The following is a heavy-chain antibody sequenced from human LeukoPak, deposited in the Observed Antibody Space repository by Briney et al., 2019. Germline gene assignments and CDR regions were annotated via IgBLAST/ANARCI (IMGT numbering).Heavy chain of an antibody. D-gene: IGHD2-15*01. CDR1: GFTFSSYA. Sequence: GGSLRLSCAASGFTFSSYAMSWVRQAPGKGLEWVSSISGSSSNTYYADSVKGRFTISRDNSKNTLYLQLNSLRAEDTAVYYCARGPYCSGGSCYSLGEFDPWGQGTLVTVSS. CDR2: ISGSSSNT. CDR3: ARGPYCSGGSCYSLGEFDP. J-gene: IGHJ5*02. V-gene: IGHV3-23*01.